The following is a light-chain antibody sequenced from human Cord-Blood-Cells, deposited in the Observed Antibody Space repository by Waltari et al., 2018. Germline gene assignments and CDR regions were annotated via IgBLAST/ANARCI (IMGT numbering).Light chain of an antibody. J-gene: IGKJ5*01. CDR3: QQSYSTPIT. CDR2: AAS. CDR1: QSISSY. Sequence: DIQMTQSPSSLSPSVGARVTITCRSSQSISSYLNWYQQKPGKAPKLLIYAASSLQSGVPSRFSGSGSGTDFTLTISSLQPEDFATYYCQQSYSTPITFGQGTRLEIK. V-gene: IGKV1-39*01.